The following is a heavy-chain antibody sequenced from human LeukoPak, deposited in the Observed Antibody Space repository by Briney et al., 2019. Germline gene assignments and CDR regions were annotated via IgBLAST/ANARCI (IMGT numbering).Heavy chain of an antibody. D-gene: IGHD2-2*01. V-gene: IGHV3-23*01. J-gene: IGHJ6*03. CDR3: ASTSPGDIVVVPAAIGYYYYYMDV. Sequence: PPGGSLRLSCAASGFTFSSYWMSWVRQAPGKGLEWVSTISGGGSETHSADSVKGRFTISRDNSKKILYLQMTSLRAEDTAVYYCASTSPGDIVVVPAAIGYYYYYMDVWGKGTTVTVSS. CDR1: GFTFSSYW. CDR2: ISGGGSET.